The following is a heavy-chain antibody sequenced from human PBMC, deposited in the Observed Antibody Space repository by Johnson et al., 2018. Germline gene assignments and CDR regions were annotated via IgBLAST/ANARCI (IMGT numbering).Heavy chain of an antibody. CDR2: IYPGDSDT. CDR1: GYSFTSYW. CDR3: ARRENYYGSGSSVVWFDP. Sequence: VQLVQSGAEVKKPGESLKISCKGSGYSFTSYWIGWVRQMPGKGLEWMGIIYPGDSDTSYSPSFQGQVTIPADKSISTAYLQWSSLKASDTAMYYCARRENYYGSGSSVVWFDPWGQGTLVTVSS. D-gene: IGHD3-10*01. J-gene: IGHJ5*02. V-gene: IGHV5-51*03.